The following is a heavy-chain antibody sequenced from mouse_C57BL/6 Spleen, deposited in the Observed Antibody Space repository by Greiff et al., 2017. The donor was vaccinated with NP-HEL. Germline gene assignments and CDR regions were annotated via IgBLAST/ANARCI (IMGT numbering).Heavy chain of an antibody. J-gene: IGHJ2*01. Sequence: VQLQQSGAELMKPGASVKLSCKATGYTFTGYWIEWVKQRPGHGLEWIGEILPGSGSTNYNEKFKGKATFTADTSSNTAYMQLSSLTTEDSAIYDCARKTIYYDYDMSFDYWGQGTTLTVSS. CDR1: GYTFTGYW. CDR3: ARKTIYYDYDMSFDY. V-gene: IGHV1-9*01. CDR2: ILPGSGST. D-gene: IGHD2-4*01.